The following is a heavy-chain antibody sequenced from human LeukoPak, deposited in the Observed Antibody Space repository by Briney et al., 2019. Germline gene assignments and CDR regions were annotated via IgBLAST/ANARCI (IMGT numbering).Heavy chain of an antibody. CDR3: ARDVGRSYDLDY. Sequence: ASVKVSCKASGYTFTSYGISWVRQAPGQGLEWMGWISAYNGNTDYAQSLQGRVTMAIDTSTSTVYMELRSLRSDDTAVYYCARDVGRSYDLDYWGQGTLVTVSS. V-gene: IGHV1-18*01. CDR1: GYTFTSYG. D-gene: IGHD3-16*01. CDR2: ISAYNGNT. J-gene: IGHJ4*02.